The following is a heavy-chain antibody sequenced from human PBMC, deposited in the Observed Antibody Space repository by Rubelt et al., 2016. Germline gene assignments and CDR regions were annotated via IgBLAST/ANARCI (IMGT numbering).Heavy chain of an antibody. J-gene: IGHJ6*02. Sequence: YYNPSLKSRVTISVDTSKNQFSLKLSSVTAADTAVYYCARDHLERYCSGGSCYSDPYYYGMDVWGQGTTVTVSS. D-gene: IGHD2-15*01. V-gene: IGHV4-39*07. CDR3: ARDHLERYCSGGSCYSDPYYYGMDV.